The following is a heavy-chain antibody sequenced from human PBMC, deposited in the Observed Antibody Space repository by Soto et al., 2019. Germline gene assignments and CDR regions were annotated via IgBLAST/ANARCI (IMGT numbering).Heavy chain of an antibody. J-gene: IGHJ4*02. D-gene: IGHD5-18*01. CDR3: ATRDGYSDDVDY. V-gene: IGHV4-39*01. Sequence: PSETLSLTCTVSGGSISSSISYWGRLRQHPGKGLEWRGSTYYSGRPYYNPSLKSRVTISVDTSKHQFSLKLSSVSAADTALYYCATRDGYSDDVDYWGQGTLVTVS. CDR1: GGSISSSISY. CDR2: TYYSGRP.